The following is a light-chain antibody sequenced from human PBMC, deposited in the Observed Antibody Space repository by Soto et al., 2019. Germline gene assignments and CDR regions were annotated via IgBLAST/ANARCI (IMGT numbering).Light chain of an antibody. Sequence: DIQMTQSPSTLSGSVGDRVTITCRASQTISSWLAWYQQKPGKAPKLLIYKASTLKSGVPSRFSGSGSGTEFTLTISSLQPDDFATYYCQQSYNSPQTFGRGTKVDIK. CDR1: QTISSW. V-gene: IGKV1-5*03. J-gene: IGKJ1*01. CDR3: QQSYNSPQT. CDR2: KAS.